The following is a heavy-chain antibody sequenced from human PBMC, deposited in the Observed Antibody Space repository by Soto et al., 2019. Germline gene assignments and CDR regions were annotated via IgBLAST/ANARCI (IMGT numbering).Heavy chain of an antibody. J-gene: IGHJ4*02. CDR1: GLTFSRYS. V-gene: IGHV3-48*01. CDR3: ASDVGSSGWYEGDY. CDR2: ISSSSSII. D-gene: IGHD6-19*01. Sequence: EVQLVESGGGLVQPGGSLRLSCAASGLTFSRYSMNWVRQATGKGLEWVSYISSSSSIIYYADSVKGRFTISRDNAKNSLYLQMNSLRAEDTAVYYCASDVGSSGWYEGDYWGQGTLVTVSS.